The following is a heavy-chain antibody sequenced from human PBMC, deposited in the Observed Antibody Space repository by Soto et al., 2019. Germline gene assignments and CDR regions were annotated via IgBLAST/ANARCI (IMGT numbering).Heavy chain of an antibody. J-gene: IGHJ4*02. CDR3: ARGRIVQSARYSYGSTFDY. Sequence: VASVKVSCKASGGTFSSYAISWVRQAPGQGLEWMGGIIPIFGTANYAQKFQGRVTITADESTSTAYMELSSLRSEDTAVYYCARGRIVQSARYSYGSTFDYWGQGTLVTVSS. CDR2: IIPIFGTA. D-gene: IGHD5-18*01. V-gene: IGHV1-69*13. CDR1: GGTFSSYA.